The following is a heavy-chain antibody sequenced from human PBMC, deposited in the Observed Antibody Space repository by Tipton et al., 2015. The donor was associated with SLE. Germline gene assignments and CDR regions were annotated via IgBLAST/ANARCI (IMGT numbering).Heavy chain of an antibody. J-gene: IGHJ4*02. D-gene: IGHD6-13*01. Sequence: QLVQSGAEVKKPGASVKVSCKASGYTVTRYYMHWVRQAPGQGLEWMGVINPSAGSTSYAQKFQGRVIMTRDTSKRTAYMELSSLRSEDTAVYYCARDGSSSSYFDYWGQGTLVTVSS. CDR2: INPSAGST. CDR1: GYTVTRYY. CDR3: ARDGSSSSYFDY. V-gene: IGHV1-46*01.